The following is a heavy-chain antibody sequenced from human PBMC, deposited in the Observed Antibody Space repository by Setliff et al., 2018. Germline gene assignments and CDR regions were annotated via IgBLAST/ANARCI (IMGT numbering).Heavy chain of an antibody. J-gene: IGHJ5*02. CDR1: GGFIRDYY. V-gene: IGHV4-59*01. CDR2: IYYRRTT. D-gene: IGHD1-26*01. CDR3: AAVGIDAGGGWFDP. Sequence: ETLSLTCTVSGGFIRDYYWNWIRQSPGKGLEWIGYIYYRRTTNYNSSLKSRVTISIDMSKNQFSLKLSSATAADTAVYFCAAVGIDAGGGWFDPWGHGIPVTVSS.